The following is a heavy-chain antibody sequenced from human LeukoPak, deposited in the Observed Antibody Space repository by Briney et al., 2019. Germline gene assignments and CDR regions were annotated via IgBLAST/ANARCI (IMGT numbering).Heavy chain of an antibody. CDR2: IKQDGSEK. J-gene: IGHJ6*03. CDR3: ARDRGYTYGWYMDV. Sequence: GGSLRLSCAASGFTFDTYWMSWVRQAPGKGLEWVANIKQDGSEKDYVDSVKGRFTISRDNAKNSLYLQMNSLRAEDTGVYYCARDRGYTYGWYMDVWGKETTVTVSS. D-gene: IGHD5-18*01. CDR1: GFTFDTYW. V-gene: IGHV3-7*01.